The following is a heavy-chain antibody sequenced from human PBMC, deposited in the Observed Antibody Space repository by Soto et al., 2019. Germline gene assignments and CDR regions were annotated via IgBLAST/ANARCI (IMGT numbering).Heavy chain of an antibody. D-gene: IGHD7-27*01. CDR2: LYYSGST. CDR3: ARAGRDCSDL. Sequence: SETLSRTGTVCGGSISSYYWSWIRQPPGKGREWIGHLYYSGSTNYNPSLNSRATISVDTSKNQFSLKLSSLPAQATAVYYSARAGRDCSDLWAQGTIVTVS. J-gene: IGHJ5*02. CDR1: GGSISSYY. V-gene: IGHV4-59*12.